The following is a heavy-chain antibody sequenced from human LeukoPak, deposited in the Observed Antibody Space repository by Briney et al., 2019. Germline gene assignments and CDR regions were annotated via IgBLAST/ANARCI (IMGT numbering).Heavy chain of an antibody. CDR3: ARVLDGDRLAFDI. CDR2: IYSGGST. CDR1: GFTFSSYG. Sequence: GGSLRLSCAASGFTFSSYGMHWVRQAPGKGLEWVSVIYSGGSTNYADSVKGRFTISRDNSKNTLYLQMNSLRAEDTAVYYCARVLDGDRLAFDIWGQGTMVTVSS. J-gene: IGHJ3*02. D-gene: IGHD3-10*01. V-gene: IGHV3-NL1*01.